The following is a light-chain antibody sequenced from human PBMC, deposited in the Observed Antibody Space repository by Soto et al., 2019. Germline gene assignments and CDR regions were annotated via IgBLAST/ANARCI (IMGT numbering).Light chain of an antibody. J-gene: IGKJ4*01. CDR1: QGISSY. V-gene: IGKV1-9*01. CDR2: AAS. Sequence: DIQLTQSPSFLSASVGDRVTITCRASQGISSYLAWYQQKPGKAPKLLIYAASTLLSGVPSRFSGSGSGTEFTLTISSLQPEDFATYYCQQVNSYPLTVGGGTKVDIK. CDR3: QQVNSYPLT.